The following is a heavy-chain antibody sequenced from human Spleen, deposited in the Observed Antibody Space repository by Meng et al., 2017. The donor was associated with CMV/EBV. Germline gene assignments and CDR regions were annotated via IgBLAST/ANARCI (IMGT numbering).Heavy chain of an antibody. CDR3: ARDLPWDDILTGYYNSVGMDV. Sequence: GESLKISCAASGFTFSDYYMSWIRQAPGKGLEWVSYISSSGSTIYYADSVKGRFTISRDNSKNTLYLQMNSLRAEDTAVYYCARDLPWDDILTGYYNSVGMDVWGQGTTVTVSS. V-gene: IGHV3-11*04. CDR1: GFTFSDYY. CDR2: ISSSGSTI. D-gene: IGHD3-9*01. J-gene: IGHJ6*02.